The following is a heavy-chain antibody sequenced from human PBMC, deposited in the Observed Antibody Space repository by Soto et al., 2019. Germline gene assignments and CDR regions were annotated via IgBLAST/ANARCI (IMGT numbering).Heavy chain of an antibody. D-gene: IGHD6-19*01. CDR3: AKGGRQWLVTSDFNY. Sequence: PGGSPRLSCAASGFTVRDYAMHWVRQAPGKGLEWVAVVSHDGRNTHYADSVKGRFTISRDSSKNTVSLEMTSLRAEDTAVYYCAKGGRQWLVTSDFNYWGQGALVTVSS. CDR1: GFTVRDYA. J-gene: IGHJ4*02. CDR2: VSHDGRNT. V-gene: IGHV3-30*18.